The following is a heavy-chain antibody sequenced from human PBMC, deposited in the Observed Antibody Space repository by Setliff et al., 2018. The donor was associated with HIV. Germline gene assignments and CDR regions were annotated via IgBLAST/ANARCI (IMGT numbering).Heavy chain of an antibody. CDR1: GGSFSTSNW. CDR2: IYHSEST. Sequence: PSETLSLTCGVSGGSFSTSNWWSWVRQPPGKGLEWIGEIYHSESTNYNPSLKSRVTILVDKSKDQFSLKLNSVTAADTAVYYCARGPLYSTSQGYYMDVWGKGTTVTVSS. D-gene: IGHD6-6*01. V-gene: IGHV4-4*02. CDR3: ARGPLYSTSQGYYMDV. J-gene: IGHJ6*03.